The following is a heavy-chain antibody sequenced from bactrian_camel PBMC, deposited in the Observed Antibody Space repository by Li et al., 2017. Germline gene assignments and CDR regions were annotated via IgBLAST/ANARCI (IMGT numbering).Heavy chain of an antibody. CDR3: VRGRQGSDSVVQITTTY. V-gene: IGHV3S40*01. CDR1: GSTYSSNC. CDR2: IYSGGGST. J-gene: IGHJ4*01. Sequence: VQLVESGGGSVQSGGSLTVSCAASGSTYSSNCMGWFRQAPGNEREEVATIYSGGGSTYYADSVKGRFTISHDNAKNTVYLQMNSLKPEDTAVYYCVRGRQGSDSVVQITTTYWGQGTQVTVS. D-gene: IGHD2*01.